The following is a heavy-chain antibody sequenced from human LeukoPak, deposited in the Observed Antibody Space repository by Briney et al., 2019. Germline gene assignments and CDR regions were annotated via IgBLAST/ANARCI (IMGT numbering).Heavy chain of an antibody. CDR2: IYTSGNT. Sequence: SETLSLTCAVSGASISSYYWSWIRQAAGKGLEWIGRIYTSGNTNYNPSLKSRVTISVDTSKNQFSLKLSPVTAADTAVYYCARTAGRTKLGGPFHAFDIWGQGTMVTVSS. V-gene: IGHV4-4*07. D-gene: IGHD7-27*01. CDR3: ARTAGRTKLGGPFHAFDI. CDR1: GASISSYY. J-gene: IGHJ3*02.